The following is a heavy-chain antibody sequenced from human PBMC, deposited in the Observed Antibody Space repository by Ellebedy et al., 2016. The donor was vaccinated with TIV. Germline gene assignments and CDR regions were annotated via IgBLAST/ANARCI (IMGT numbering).Heavy chain of an antibody. J-gene: IGHJ4*02. D-gene: IGHD2-21*01. V-gene: IGHV4-39*01. CDR3: ARIDPWQPIDD. Sequence: SQTLSLTCGVSGGSVSNTRYYWAWIRQPPGKGLEWIGSVYYSGSPYYNPSFKSRVTLSADTSKKQFSLNLRTVTAADTAVYYCARIDPWQPIDDWGQGILVTVSS. CDR1: GGSVSNTRYY. CDR2: VYYSGSP.